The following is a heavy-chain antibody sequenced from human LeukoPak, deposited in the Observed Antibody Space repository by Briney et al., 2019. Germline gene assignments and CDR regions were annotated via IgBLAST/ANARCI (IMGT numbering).Heavy chain of an antibody. CDR1: GFTFSSYV. CDR2: ISYDGNYK. Sequence: PGGSLRLSCAASGFTFSSYVVVWVRQAPGKGLEWVAGISYDGNYKYYVDSVEGRFTISRDNSKSTLYLQMNSLRAGDTAIYYCARGNYGGDEGYYYYYGMDVWGQGTTVTVSS. J-gene: IGHJ6*02. D-gene: IGHD4-23*01. CDR3: ARGNYGGDEGYYYYYGMDV. V-gene: IGHV3-30*03.